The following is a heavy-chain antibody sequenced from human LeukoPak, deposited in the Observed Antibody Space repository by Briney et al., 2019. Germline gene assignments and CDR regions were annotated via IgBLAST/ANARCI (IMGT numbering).Heavy chain of an antibody. Sequence: SETLRLTRSVSGGSITGYYWSWIRQPAGKGLEWIGRIYPNGGTNYNPSLKSRATMSVDTSKNQFSLKLTSVTAADTPMYYCTRTKRTSHFYFDYWGQETV. CDR3: TRTKRTSHFYFDY. V-gene: IGHV4-4*07. D-gene: IGHD2-2*01. CDR2: IYPNGGT. CDR1: GGSITGYY. J-gene: IGHJ4*02.